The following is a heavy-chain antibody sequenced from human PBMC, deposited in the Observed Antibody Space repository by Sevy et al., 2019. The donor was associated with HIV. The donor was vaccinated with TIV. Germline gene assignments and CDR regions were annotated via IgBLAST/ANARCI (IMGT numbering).Heavy chain of an antibody. CDR2: IIPILGTA. D-gene: IGHD2-21*02. CDR3: ARDGPYRLPCYYFYGLDV. Sequence: ASVHVSCKASGGTFNSYAINWVRQAPGQGLEWMGGIIPILGTANYAQKFQGRVTLTADESTGTAYMELYSLTSKDTAVYYCARDGPYRLPCYYFYGLDVWGQGTTVTVSS. CDR1: GGTFNSYA. V-gene: IGHV1-69*13. J-gene: IGHJ6*02.